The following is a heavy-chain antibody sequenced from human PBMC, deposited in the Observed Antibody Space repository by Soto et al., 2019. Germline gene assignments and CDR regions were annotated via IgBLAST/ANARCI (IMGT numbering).Heavy chain of an antibody. CDR2: IYYSGST. CDR3: AREGVSSSWYYYYGMDV. Sequence: PSETLSLTCTVSGGSISSYCWSWIRQPPGKGLEWIGYIYYSGSTNYNPSLKSRVTISVDTSKNQFSLKLSSVTAADTAVYYCAREGVSSSWYYYYGMDVWGQGTTVTVS. J-gene: IGHJ6*02. V-gene: IGHV4-59*01. CDR1: GGSISSYC. D-gene: IGHD6-13*01.